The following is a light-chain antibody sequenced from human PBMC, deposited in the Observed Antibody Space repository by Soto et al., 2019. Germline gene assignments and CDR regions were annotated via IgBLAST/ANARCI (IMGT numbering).Light chain of an antibody. CDR3: NSYTSNNTYV. Sequence: QSALTQPRSVSGSPGQSVTISCTGTSSDVAGYRYVSWYQQHPGKAPKVIIYDVTQRPSGVSNRFSGSKSGNTASLTISGLRAEDEADYYCNSYTSNNTYVFGTGTKLTVL. CDR2: DVT. V-gene: IGLV2-11*01. CDR1: SSDVAGYRY. J-gene: IGLJ1*01.